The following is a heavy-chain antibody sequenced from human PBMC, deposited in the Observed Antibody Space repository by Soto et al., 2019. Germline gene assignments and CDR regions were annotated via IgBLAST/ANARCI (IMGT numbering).Heavy chain of an antibody. D-gene: IGHD3-10*01. CDR3: ARLAAYGSGSFYGMDV. J-gene: IGHJ6*02. Sequence: GESLKISCKGSGYSFTSYWIGWVRQMPGKGLEWMGIIYPGDSDTRYSPSFQGQVTISADKSISTAYLQWSSLKASDTAMYYCARLAAYGSGSFYGMDVWGQGTTVTVSS. CDR1: GYSFTSYW. CDR2: IYPGDSDT. V-gene: IGHV5-51*01.